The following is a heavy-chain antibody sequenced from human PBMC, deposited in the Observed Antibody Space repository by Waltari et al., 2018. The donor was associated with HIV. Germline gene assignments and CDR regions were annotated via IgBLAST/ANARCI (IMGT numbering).Heavy chain of an antibody. CDR2: INIDGRTR. J-gene: IGHJ4*02. CDR3: SRDTFGEYDF. CDR1: GFSVTNYW. D-gene: IGHD3-3*01. Sequence: EVQLMQSGGGLIKPGGSLRLSCAASGFSVTNYWMHWVRQSPGKGLVWVSRINIDGRTRDYADSVKGRFTISRDSAKNTLSLQMNSLREEDTAVYYCSRDTFGEYDFWGQGALVTVSS. V-gene: IGHV3-74*01.